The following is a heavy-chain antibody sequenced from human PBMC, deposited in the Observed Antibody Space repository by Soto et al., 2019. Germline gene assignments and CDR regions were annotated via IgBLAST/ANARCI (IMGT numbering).Heavy chain of an antibody. D-gene: IGHD1-20*01. Sequence: PGESLKISCKGSGYSFTSYWIGWVRQMPGKGLEWMGIIYPGDSDTRYSPSFQGQVTISADKSISTAYLQWSSLKASDTAMYYCASISRGLPHAYFYYGMDVWGQGTTVTVSS. J-gene: IGHJ6*02. CDR3: ASISRGLPHAYFYYGMDV. V-gene: IGHV5-51*01. CDR1: GYSFTSYW. CDR2: IYPGDSDT.